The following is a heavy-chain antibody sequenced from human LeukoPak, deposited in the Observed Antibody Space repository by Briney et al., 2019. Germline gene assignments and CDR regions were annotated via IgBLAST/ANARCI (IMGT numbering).Heavy chain of an antibody. CDR1: GYTFTTYG. D-gene: IGHD2-15*01. CDR2: TYPGDSDT. J-gene: IGHJ4*02. V-gene: IGHV5-51*01. Sequence: KVSCKASGYTFTTYGISWVRQAPGQGLEWMGITYPGDSDTRYNPSFQGQVTISADKSISTAYLQWSSLKASDTTMYYCARRVVVVAAPLGYFDYWGQGTLVTVSS. CDR3: ARRVVVVAAPLGYFDY.